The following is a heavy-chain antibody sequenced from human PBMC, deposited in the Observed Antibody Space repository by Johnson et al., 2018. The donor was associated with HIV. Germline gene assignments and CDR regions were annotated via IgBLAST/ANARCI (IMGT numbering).Heavy chain of an antibody. CDR3: AKGKSSGRGAFDI. Sequence: QVQLVESGGGVVQPGGSLRLSCAASGFTFGIYGMHWVRQAPGKGVEWVAFIRYDGSNKYYADSVKGRFTISRDNSKNTLYLQINSLRAEDTAVFYCAKGKSSGRGAFDIWGQGTKVIVSS. J-gene: IGHJ3*02. CDR1: GFTFGIYG. D-gene: IGHD6-19*01. V-gene: IGHV3-30*02. CDR2: IRYDGSNK.